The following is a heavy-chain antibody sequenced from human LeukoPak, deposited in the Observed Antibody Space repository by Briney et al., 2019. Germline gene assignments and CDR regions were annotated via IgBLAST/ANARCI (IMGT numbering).Heavy chain of an antibody. CDR2: IDWDDDK. D-gene: IGHD6-19*01. CDR1: GFSLRTRGMC. V-gene: IGHV2-70*01. Sequence: RASGPALVKPTQTLTLTCTFSGFSLRTRGMCVSWIRQPPGKALEWLSLIDWDDDKYYDTSLKTRLTISKDTSKNQVVLTMTNMDPVDTATYYCARIEGYRAGTGAFDIWGQGTMVTVSS. CDR3: ARIEGYRAGTGAFDI. J-gene: IGHJ3*02.